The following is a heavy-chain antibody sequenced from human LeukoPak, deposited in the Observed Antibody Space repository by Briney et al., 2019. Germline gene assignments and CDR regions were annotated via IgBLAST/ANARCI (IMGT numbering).Heavy chain of an antibody. CDR2: ISSSGSTI. J-gene: IGHJ3*02. D-gene: IGHD1-1*01. Sequence: GSLRLSCAASGFTFSSYEMNWVRQAPGKGLEWVSYISSSGSTIYYADSVKGRFTISRDNAKNSPYLQMNSLRAEDTAVYYCARDDKLERPDAFDIWGQGTMVTVSS. CDR3: ARDDKLERPDAFDI. V-gene: IGHV3-48*03. CDR1: GFTFSSYE.